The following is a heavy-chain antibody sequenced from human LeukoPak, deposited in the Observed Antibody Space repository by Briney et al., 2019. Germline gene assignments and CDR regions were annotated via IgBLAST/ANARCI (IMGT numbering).Heavy chain of an antibody. CDR2: IFHSGST. J-gene: IGHJ4*02. V-gene: IGHV4-59*08. CDR1: GGSISSYY. D-gene: IGHD3-3*01. CDR3: ARQPSGYYGDSGYYPYYFDY. Sequence: PSETLSLTCTVSGGSISSYYWNWVRQPPGKGLEWIGYIFHSGSTKYGPSLNSRVTISLDTSKNQFSLGLNSVTAADTAVYYCARQPSGYYGDSGYYPYYFDYWGQGILVTVSS.